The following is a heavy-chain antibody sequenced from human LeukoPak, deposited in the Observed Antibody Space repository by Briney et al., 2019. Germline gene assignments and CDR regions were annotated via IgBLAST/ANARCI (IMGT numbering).Heavy chain of an antibody. D-gene: IGHD6-19*01. CDR2: ISYDGGNT. CDR1: GFTFRSYG. V-gene: IGHV3-30*18. Sequence: GGSLRLSCAASGFTFRSYGMHWVRQAPGKALEWVAVISYDGGNTYYTDSVKGRFTISRDNSKNTLYLQMNNLRVEDTAVYRCAKDPSLGWMGGSDYWGQGTLVTVSS. J-gene: IGHJ4*02. CDR3: AKDPSLGWMGGSDY.